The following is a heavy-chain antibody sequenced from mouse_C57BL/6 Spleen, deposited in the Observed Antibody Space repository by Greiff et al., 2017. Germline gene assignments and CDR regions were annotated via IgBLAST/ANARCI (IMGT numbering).Heavy chain of an antibody. D-gene: IGHD3-3*01. CDR2: INPRNGGT. CDR1: CYTFTSYW. J-gene: IGHJ2*01. Sequence: VQLQQPVTELVKPGASVKLSCKASCYTFTSYWMHWVKQRPGQGLEWIGNINPRNGGTNYNEKFKSKSTLTVDKSSSTAYMQLSSLTSEDSAVYYCAREGWGHYFDYGGQGTTRTVSS. V-gene: IGHV1-53*01. CDR3: AREGWGHYFDY.